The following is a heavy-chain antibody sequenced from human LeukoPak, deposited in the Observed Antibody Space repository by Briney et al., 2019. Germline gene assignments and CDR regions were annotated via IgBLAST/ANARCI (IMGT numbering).Heavy chain of an antibody. D-gene: IGHD6-13*01. CDR2: IIGSGGST. Sequence: GGSLRLSCAASGLSFSSYGMSWVRQAPGKGLEWVSAIIGSGGSTYYADSVKGRFTISRDNVKNTLYLQMNSLRVEDTAVYYCAKGLRIAAAGTGFDYWGQGTLVTVSS. J-gene: IGHJ4*02. CDR3: AKGLRIAAAGTGFDY. CDR1: GLSFSSYG. V-gene: IGHV3-23*01.